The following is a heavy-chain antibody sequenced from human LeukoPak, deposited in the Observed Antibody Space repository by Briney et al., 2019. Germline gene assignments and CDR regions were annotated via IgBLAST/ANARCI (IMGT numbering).Heavy chain of an antibody. Sequence: GGSLRLSCAASGFTFSSYSMNWVRQAPGKGLEWVSSISGSSTYIYYADSVKGRFTISRDNAKNSLYLQMNSLRAEDTAVYYCARDLVYGDYHWGQGTLVTVSS. CDR2: ISGSSTYI. V-gene: IGHV3-21*01. J-gene: IGHJ5*02. CDR1: GFTFSSYS. D-gene: IGHD4-17*01. CDR3: ARDLVYGDYH.